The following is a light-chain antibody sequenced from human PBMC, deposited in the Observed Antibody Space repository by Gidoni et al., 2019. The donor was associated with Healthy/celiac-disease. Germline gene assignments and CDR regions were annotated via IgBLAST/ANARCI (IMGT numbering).Light chain of an antibody. CDR2: EVS. CDR1: SSAVGSYNL. Sequence: SAPTQPFSGSGSSCQSITISCTGTSSAVGSYNLVSWYQQHPGKAPKLMIYEVSKRPSGVSNRFSGSKSGNTASLTISGLQAEDEADYYCCSYADSVYVFGTGTKVTVL. CDR3: CSYADSVYV. V-gene: IGLV2-23*02. J-gene: IGLJ1*01.